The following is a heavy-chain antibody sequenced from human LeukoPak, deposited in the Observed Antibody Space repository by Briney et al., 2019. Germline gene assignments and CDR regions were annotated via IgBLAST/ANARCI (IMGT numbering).Heavy chain of an antibody. CDR2: ISAYNGNT. V-gene: IGHV1-18*01. J-gene: IGHJ4*02. CDR3: ARGSVGKQQLEPFDY. D-gene: IGHD6-13*01. CDR1: GYTFTSFG. Sequence: ASVKVSCKASGYTFTSFGISWVRQAPGLGLEWMGWISAYNGNTNYAQKLQGRVTMTTDTSTSTAYMELRSLRSDDTAVYYCARGSVGKQQLEPFDYWGQGTLVTVSS.